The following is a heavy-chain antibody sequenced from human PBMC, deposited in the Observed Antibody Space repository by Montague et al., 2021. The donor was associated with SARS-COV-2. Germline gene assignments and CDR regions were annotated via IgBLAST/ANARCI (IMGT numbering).Heavy chain of an antibody. Sequence: SETLSLTCAVHGGSFSTYSWNWIRQPPGKGLEWIGEIHHGGSTIXNPSLKSRVTISADTSKNQFSLKLTSVAAADTAVYYCARLGDGVVPSPILGVGPYYSSYYMDVWGKGTTVTVSS. CDR2: IHHGGST. CDR1: GGSFSTYS. CDR3: ARLGDGVVPSPILGVGPYYSSYYMDV. J-gene: IGHJ6*03. V-gene: IGHV4-34*01. D-gene: IGHD3-10*01.